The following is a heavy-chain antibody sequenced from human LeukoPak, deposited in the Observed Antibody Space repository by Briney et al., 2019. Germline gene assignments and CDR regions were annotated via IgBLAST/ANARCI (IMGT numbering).Heavy chain of an antibody. Sequence: ASVQVSCMASGYTFTSYDINWVRQATGQGLEWMGWMNPNSGNTGYAQKFQGRVTMTRNTSISTAYMELSSLRSEDTAVYYCARGTHRNWFDPWGQGTLVTVSS. CDR3: ARGTHRNWFDP. CDR1: GYTFTSYD. J-gene: IGHJ5*02. CDR2: MNPNSGNT. V-gene: IGHV1-8*01.